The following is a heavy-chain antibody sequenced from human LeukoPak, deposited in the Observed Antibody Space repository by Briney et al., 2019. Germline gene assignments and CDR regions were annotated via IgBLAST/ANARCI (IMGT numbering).Heavy chain of an antibody. D-gene: IGHD3-9*01. Sequence: ASVKVSCKASGGTFSSYAISWVRQAPGQGLEWMGGIIPIFGTANYAQKFQGRVTITAGESTSTAYMELSSLRSEDTAVYYCARMDMEYYDILTGYYGYWGQGTLVTVSS. CDR1: GGTFSSYA. V-gene: IGHV1-69*01. J-gene: IGHJ4*02. CDR3: ARMDMEYYDILTGYYGY. CDR2: IIPIFGTA.